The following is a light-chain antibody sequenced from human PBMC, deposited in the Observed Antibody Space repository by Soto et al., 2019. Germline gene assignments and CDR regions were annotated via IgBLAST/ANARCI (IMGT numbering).Light chain of an antibody. CDR2: AAS. Sequence: DIQMTQSPSSLSASVGDRVTITCRPSQTITNYVNWYQQRPGKAPTLLIYAASRLQSGVPSRFSGSGSGTEFTRPISSLQPADFADYYCQQGHSSPIPFGQGTRLDIK. J-gene: IGKJ5*01. CDR1: QTITNY. V-gene: IGKV1-39*01. CDR3: QQGHSSPIP.